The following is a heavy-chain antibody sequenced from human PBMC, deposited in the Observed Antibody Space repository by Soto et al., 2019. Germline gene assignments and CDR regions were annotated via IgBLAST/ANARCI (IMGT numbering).Heavy chain of an antibody. CDR1: GGTFSSYA. D-gene: IGHD6-19*01. CDR2: IIPIFGTA. V-gene: IGHV1-69*13. CDR3: ARGALRTAVATRTDAFDI. J-gene: IGHJ3*02. Sequence: GASVKVSCKASGGTFSSYAISWVRQAPGQGLEWMGGIIPIFGTANYAQKFQGRVTITADESTSTAYMELSSLRSEDTAVYYCARGALRTAVATRTDAFDIWGQGTMVTVS.